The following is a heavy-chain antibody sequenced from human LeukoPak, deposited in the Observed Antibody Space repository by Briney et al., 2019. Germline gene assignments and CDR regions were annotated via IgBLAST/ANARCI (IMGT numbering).Heavy chain of an antibody. J-gene: IGHJ4*02. CDR3: ARAPDYYGSGSYYNHFDY. V-gene: IGHV6-1*01. CDR2: TYYRSKWYN. Sequence: SQTLSLTCAISGDSVSSGSAAWNWIRQSPSRGLEWLGRTYYRSKWYNDYEVSVTSRITINPDTSKNQFSLQLNSVTPEDTAVYYCARAPDYYGSGSYYNHFDYWGQGTLVTVSS. D-gene: IGHD3-10*01. CDR1: GDSVSSGSAA.